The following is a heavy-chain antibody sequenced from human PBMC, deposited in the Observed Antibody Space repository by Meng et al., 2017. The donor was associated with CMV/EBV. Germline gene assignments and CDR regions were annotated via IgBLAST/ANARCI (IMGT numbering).Heavy chain of an antibody. Sequence: GESLKISCAASGFTFSSYAMHWVRQAPGKGLEWVAVISYDGSNKYYADSVKGRFTISRDNSKNTLYLQMNSLRAEDTAVYYCARGRDYDSSGYCGYWGQGTLVTVSS. CDR1: GFTFSSYA. V-gene: IGHV3-30*04. CDR3: ARGRDYDSSGYCGY. D-gene: IGHD3-22*01. CDR2: ISYDGSNK. J-gene: IGHJ4*02.